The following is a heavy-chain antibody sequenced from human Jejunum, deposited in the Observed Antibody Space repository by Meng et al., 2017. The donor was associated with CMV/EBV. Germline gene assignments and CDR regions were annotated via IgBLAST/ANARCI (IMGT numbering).Heavy chain of an antibody. CDR2: IHHSGSA. D-gene: IGHD2-21*01. CDR1: GGSMSSGNYY. Sequence: LQGRGPGRVGPSLTRSPPCTVSGGSMSSGNYYWSWIRQPPGKGLEWIGYIHHSGSAYYNPSLKSRVSISVDTSKNQFSLNLNSMTAADTAVYYCASFDHIPRRNYFDYWGQGTLVTVSS. V-gene: IGHV4-30-4*01. CDR3: ASFDHIPRRNYFDY. J-gene: IGHJ4*02.